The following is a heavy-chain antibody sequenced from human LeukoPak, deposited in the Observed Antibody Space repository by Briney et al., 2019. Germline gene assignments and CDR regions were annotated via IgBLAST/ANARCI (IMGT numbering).Heavy chain of an antibody. CDR2: ITASGGNT. D-gene: IGHD5-18*01. J-gene: IGHJ4*02. Sequence: GGSLRLSCAVSGFTFSSYAMGWVRQAPGKGLEWVSAITASGGNTYYADSVKGRFTISRDNSKHTLYLQVNSLRAEDTAVYYCAKGNGYSYGRYYFDYWGQGTLVTVSS. CDR3: AKGNGYSYGRYYFDY. V-gene: IGHV3-23*01. CDR1: GFTFSSYA.